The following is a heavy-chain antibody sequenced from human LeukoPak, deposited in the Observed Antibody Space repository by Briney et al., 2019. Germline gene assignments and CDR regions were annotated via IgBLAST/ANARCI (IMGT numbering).Heavy chain of an antibody. Sequence: ASVKVSCKASGYTFTSYDINWVRQATGQGLEWMGWMNHNRDNTGYAQKFQGRVTITRNTSISTAYMELSSLRSEDTAVYYCARGGRGGYDFWSGYYRSYYMDVWGKGDPVTVSS. CDR2: MNHNRDNT. CDR1: GYTFTSYD. J-gene: IGHJ6*03. D-gene: IGHD3-3*01. CDR3: ARGGRGGYDFWSGYYRSYYMDV. V-gene: IGHV1-8*03.